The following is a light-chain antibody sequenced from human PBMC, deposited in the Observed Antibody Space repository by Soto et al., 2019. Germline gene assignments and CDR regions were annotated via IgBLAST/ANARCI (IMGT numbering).Light chain of an antibody. CDR3: QQYKNWPRT. V-gene: IGKV3-15*01. CDR2: GAS. J-gene: IGKJ1*01. Sequence: EIVMTQSPATLSVSPGERATLSCRASQSVSSNLAWYQQKPGQAPRRLIYGASTRATGIPARFSGSGSGTEFTLTISSLQSEDFAVYYCQQYKNWPRTFGQGTKVEIK. CDR1: QSVSSN.